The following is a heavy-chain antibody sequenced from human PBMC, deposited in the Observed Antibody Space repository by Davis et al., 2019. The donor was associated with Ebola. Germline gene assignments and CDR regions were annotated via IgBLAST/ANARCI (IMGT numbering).Heavy chain of an antibody. V-gene: IGHV4-34*01. CDR2: INHSGST. D-gene: IGHD3-22*01. Sequence: MPSETLSLTCAVYGGSFSGYYWSWIRQPPGKGLEWIGEINHSGSTNYNPSLKSRVTISVDTSKNQFSLKLSSVTAADTAVYYCAGESYYYDSSGYSRGGFDYWGQGTLVTVSS. CDR1: GGSFSGYY. CDR3: AGESYYYDSSGYSRGGFDY. J-gene: IGHJ4*02.